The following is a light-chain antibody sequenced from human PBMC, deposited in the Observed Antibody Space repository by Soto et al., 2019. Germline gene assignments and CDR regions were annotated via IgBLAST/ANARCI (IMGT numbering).Light chain of an antibody. J-gene: IGLJ1*01. CDR1: RSDVGGYNY. CDR2: DVT. V-gene: IGLV2-14*01. Sequence: QSALTQPASVSGSPGQSITISCTGTRSDVGGYNYVYWHQQHPGKAPKLMIYDVTNRPSGVSDRFSGSKSGNTASLTISGLQAEDEADYYCSSYTSSSTYVLGAGTKVT. CDR3: SSYTSSSTYV.